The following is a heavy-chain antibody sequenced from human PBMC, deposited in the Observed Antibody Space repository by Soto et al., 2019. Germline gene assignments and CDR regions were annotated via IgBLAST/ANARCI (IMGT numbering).Heavy chain of an antibody. J-gene: IGHJ5*02. CDR1: GGTFSSYA. CDR3: ARDGIGGGTAVGLGWFDP. CDR2: IIPIFGTA. D-gene: IGHD1-26*01. V-gene: IGHV1-69*01. Sequence: QVQLVQSGAEVKKPGSSVEVSCKASGGTFSSYAISWVRQAPGQGLEWMGGIIPIFGTANYAQKFQGRVTITADESTSTAYMELSSLRSEDTAVYYCARDGIGGGTAVGLGWFDPWGQGTLVTVSS.